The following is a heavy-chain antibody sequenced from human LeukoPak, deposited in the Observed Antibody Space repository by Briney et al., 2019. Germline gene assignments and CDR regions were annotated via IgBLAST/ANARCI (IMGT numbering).Heavy chain of an antibody. V-gene: IGHV3-30*02. D-gene: IGHD6-13*01. CDR1: GFTFSSYG. Sequence: GGSLRLSCAASGFTFSSYGMHWVRQAPGKGLEWVAFIRYDGSNKYYADSVKGRFTISRDNSKNTLYLQMNSLRAEDTAVYYCAKDPRIAAAGHYYYYYMDVWGKGTTVTVSS. J-gene: IGHJ6*03. CDR3: AKDPRIAAAGHYYYYYMDV. CDR2: IRYDGSNK.